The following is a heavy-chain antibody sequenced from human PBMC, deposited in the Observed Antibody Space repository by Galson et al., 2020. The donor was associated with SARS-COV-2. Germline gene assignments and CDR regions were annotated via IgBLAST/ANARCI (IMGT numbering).Heavy chain of an antibody. CDR3: ARTFGTTTGSSPLDL. D-gene: IGHD1-1*01. J-gene: IGHJ6*02. CDR2: ISFDGTNK. Sequence: GGSLRLACAASGFTLRSYAMHWVRHAPDKGLEWVAAISFDGTNKYYADSVKGRFSITRDNNEKTLYLQMNSLKSEDTAVYQCARTFGTTTGSSPLDLWGQGTTVTVSS. CDR1: GFTLRSYA. V-gene: IGHV3-30*04.